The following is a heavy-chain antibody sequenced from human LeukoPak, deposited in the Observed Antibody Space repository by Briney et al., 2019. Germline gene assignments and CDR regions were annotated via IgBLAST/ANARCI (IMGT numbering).Heavy chain of an antibody. V-gene: IGHV3-15*01. Sequence: GGSLRLSCELSGFPFIDAGMSWVRQAPGKGLEWVGRIKGTTADATTAYAAPVKGRFLITRDDSQRMVYLQMDSLKIEDTAVYFCTWVDCSGGSCYFASWGQGTQVTVSS. CDR3: TWVDCSGGSCYFAS. CDR1: GFPFIDAG. J-gene: IGHJ4*02. CDR2: IKGTTADATT. D-gene: IGHD2-15*01.